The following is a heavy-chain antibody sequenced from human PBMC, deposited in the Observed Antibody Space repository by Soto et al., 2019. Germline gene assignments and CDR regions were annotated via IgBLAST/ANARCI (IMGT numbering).Heavy chain of an antibody. CDR1: VVSISIFGYY. Sequence: PSETLSLTCSVSVVSISIFGYYWSWIRHHPGKGLEWIGYIYYSGSTYYNPSLKSRVTISVDTSKNQFSLKLSSVTAADTAVYYCARDSITRAARLGGMDVWGQGTTVTVSS. CDR3: ARDSITRAARLGGMDV. J-gene: IGHJ6*02. D-gene: IGHD6-6*01. V-gene: IGHV4-31*03. CDR2: IYYSGST.